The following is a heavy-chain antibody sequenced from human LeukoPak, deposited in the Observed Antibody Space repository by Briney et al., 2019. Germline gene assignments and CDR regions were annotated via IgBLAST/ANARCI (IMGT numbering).Heavy chain of an antibody. CDR2: ISTSGNTI. D-gene: IGHD6-19*01. Sequence: GGSLRLSCEASGFTVSSYEMNWVRQAPGKGLEWVSYISTSGNTIYYADSVKGRFTISRDNAKNSLDLQMNSLRAADTAVYYCARDLVAVARLDYWGQGTLVTVSS. CDR1: GFTVSSYE. J-gene: IGHJ4*02. CDR3: ARDLVAVARLDY. V-gene: IGHV3-48*03.